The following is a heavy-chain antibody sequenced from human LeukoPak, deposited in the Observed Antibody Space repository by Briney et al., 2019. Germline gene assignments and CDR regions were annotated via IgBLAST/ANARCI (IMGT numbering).Heavy chain of an antibody. D-gene: IGHD3-10*01. V-gene: IGHV4-59*01. CDR1: GGSISSYY. CDR3: ARSFGSGSYYKFWFDP. CDR2: IYYSGST. J-gene: IGHJ5*02. Sequence: SETLSLTCTVSGGSISSYYWSWIRQPPGKGLEWIGYIYYSGSTNYNPSLNSRVTISVDTSKNQFSLKVTSVTAADTAVYYCARSFGSGSYYKFWFDPWGQGTLVTVSS.